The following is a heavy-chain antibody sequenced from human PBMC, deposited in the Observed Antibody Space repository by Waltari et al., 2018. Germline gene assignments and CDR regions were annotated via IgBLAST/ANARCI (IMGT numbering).Heavy chain of an antibody. CDR3: AREGWVDTAMVPYYYYGMDV. D-gene: IGHD5-18*01. CDR2: VSAYNGNT. V-gene: IGHV1-18*01. CDR1: GYTFTSYG. Sequence: QVQLVQSGAEVKKPGASVKVSCKASGYTFTSYGISWVRQAPGQGLEWMGWVSAYNGNTNYAQKLQGRVTMTTDTSTSTAYMERRSLRSDDTAVYYCAREGWVDTAMVPYYYYGMDVWGQGTTVTVSS. J-gene: IGHJ6*02.